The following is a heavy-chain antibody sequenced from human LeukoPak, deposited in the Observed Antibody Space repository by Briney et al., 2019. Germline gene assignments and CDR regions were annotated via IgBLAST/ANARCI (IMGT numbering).Heavy chain of an antibody. CDR3: ARDSSSWYVPVY. CDR1: GGSISSSSYY. Sequence: SETLSLTCTASGGSISSSSYYWGWIRQPPGKGLEWIGSIYYSGSTYYNPSLKSRVTISVDTSKNQFSLKLSSVTAADTAVYYCARDSSSWYVPVYWGQGTLVTVSS. J-gene: IGHJ4*02. D-gene: IGHD6-13*01. V-gene: IGHV4-39*07. CDR2: IYYSGST.